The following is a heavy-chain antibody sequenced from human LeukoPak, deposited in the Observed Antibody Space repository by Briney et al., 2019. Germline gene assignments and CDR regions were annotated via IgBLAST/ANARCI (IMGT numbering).Heavy chain of an antibody. J-gene: IGHJ4*02. Sequence: PSETLSLTCTASGGSISSYYWSWIRQPPGKGLEWVGHIFYIGSTNYNPSLKSQVTISIDTSKKQFSLKLSSVTAADTAVYFCARVPYYYGSGSWEYYFDYWGQGTLVTVSS. CDR2: IFYIGST. D-gene: IGHD3-10*01. V-gene: IGHV4-59*12. CDR1: GGSISSYY. CDR3: ARVPYYYGSGSWEYYFDY.